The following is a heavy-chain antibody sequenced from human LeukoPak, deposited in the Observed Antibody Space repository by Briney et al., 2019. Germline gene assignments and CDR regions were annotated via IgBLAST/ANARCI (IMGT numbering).Heavy chain of an antibody. J-gene: IGHJ5*02. CDR2: FDPEDGET. V-gene: IGHV1-24*01. CDR3: ATGVAAAGTVNWFDP. CDR1: GYTLTELS. Sequence: ASVKVSCKVSGYTLTELSMHWVRQAPGKGLEWMGGFDPEDGETIYAQKFQGRVTMTEDTSTDTAYMELSSLRSEDTAVYYCATGVAAAGTVNWFDPWGQGTLVNVSS. D-gene: IGHD6-13*01.